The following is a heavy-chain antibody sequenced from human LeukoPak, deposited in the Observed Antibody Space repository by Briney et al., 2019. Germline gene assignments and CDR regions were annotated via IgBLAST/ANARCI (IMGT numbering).Heavy chain of an antibody. CDR1: GFTFSTYW. Sequence: GGSLRLSCVVSGFTFSTYWMHWVRQGPGKGLVWVSRIDSGGSNTLYADSVKARFTISRDNSKNTVYLEMSSLRAEDTAVYYCVREVSAWPKNWFDPWGQGTLVTVSS. CDR2: IDSGGSNT. J-gene: IGHJ5*02. V-gene: IGHV3-74*01. CDR3: VREVSAWPKNWFDP. D-gene: IGHD3-3*01.